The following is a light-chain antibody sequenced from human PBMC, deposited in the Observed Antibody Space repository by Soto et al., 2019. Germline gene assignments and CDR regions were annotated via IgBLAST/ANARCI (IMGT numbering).Light chain of an antibody. Sequence: EIVMTQSPATLSVFPGERATLSCRASQSVSTNLTWYQQKPGQAPRLLMYGASTRATGVPARFSGSGSGTEFTLTISSLQSEDFAHYYCQQYNGSPPWTFGQGTRVEIK. CDR3: QQYNGSPPWT. V-gene: IGKV3-15*01. J-gene: IGKJ1*01. CDR1: QSVSTN. CDR2: GAS.